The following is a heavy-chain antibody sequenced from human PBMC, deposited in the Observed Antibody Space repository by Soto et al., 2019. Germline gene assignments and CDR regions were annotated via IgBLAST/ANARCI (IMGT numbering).Heavy chain of an antibody. J-gene: IGHJ4*02. CDR1: GFTFSSYW. D-gene: IGHD6-13*01. CDR3: AYSSTPFDY. Sequence: PGGSLRLSCAASGFTFSSYWMSWVRQAPGKGLEWVANIKVDGTDKYYVGSVKGRFTISRDNSKNTLYLQMNSLRAEDTAVYYCAYSSTPFDYWGQGTLVTVSS. V-gene: IGHV3-7*03. CDR2: IKVDGTDK.